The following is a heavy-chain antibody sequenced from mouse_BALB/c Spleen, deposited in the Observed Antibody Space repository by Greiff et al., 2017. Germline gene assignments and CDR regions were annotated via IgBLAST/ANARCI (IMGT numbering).Heavy chain of an antibody. Sequence: EVMLVESGAELVKPGASVKLSCTASGFNIKDTYMHWVKQRPEQGLEWIGRIDPANGNTKYDPKFQGKATITADTSSNTAYLQLSSLTSEDTAVYYCANGNFPHWYFDVWGAGTTVTVSS. V-gene: IGHV14-3*02. CDR1: GFNIKDTY. CDR3: ANGNFPHWYFDV. CDR2: IDPANGNT. D-gene: IGHD2-1*01. J-gene: IGHJ1*01.